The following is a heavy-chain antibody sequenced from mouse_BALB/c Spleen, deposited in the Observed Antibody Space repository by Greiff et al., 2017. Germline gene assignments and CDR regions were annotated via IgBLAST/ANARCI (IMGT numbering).Heavy chain of an antibody. J-gene: IGHJ2*01. D-gene: IGHD4-1*01. CDR2: IYPGDGDT. Sequence: VQLQESGAELARPGASVKLSCKASGYTFTSYWMQWVKQRPGQGLEWIGAIYPGDGDTRYTQKFKGKATLTADKSSSTAYMQLSSLASEDSAVYYCAINWDSFDYWGQGTTLTVSS. V-gene: IGHV1-87*01. CDR1: GYTFTSYW. CDR3: AINWDSFDY.